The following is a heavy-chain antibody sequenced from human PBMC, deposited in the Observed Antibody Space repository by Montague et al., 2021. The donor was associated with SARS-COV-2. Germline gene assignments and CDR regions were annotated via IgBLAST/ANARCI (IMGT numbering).Heavy chain of an antibody. CDR1: GYSISTGYY. CDR3: AKVAGSHDTFDI. CDR2: IYHSGST. J-gene: IGHJ3*02. Sequence: SETLSLTCTVSGYSISTGYYWGWIRQPPGKGLEWIGTIYHSGSTYFSPSLKSRVTISVDTSKNQFSLNLSSVTAADTAVYYCAKVAGSHDTFDIWGRGTMVTVFS. D-gene: IGHD6-19*01. V-gene: IGHV4-38-2*02.